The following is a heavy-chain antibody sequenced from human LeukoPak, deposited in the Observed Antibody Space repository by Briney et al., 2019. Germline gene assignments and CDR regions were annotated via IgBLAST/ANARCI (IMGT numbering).Heavy chain of an antibody. Sequence: PGGSLRLSCAASGFTFSSYSMSWVRQAPGKGLEWVSSITSSGSNTYFADSVKGRFTISRDNSKNTLYLQMNSLRAEDTAVYYCARGGSYLSAFDIWGQGTMVTVSS. D-gene: IGHD1-26*01. J-gene: IGHJ3*02. CDR1: GFTFSSYS. CDR3: ARGGSYLSAFDI. V-gene: IGHV3-23*01. CDR2: ITSSGSNT.